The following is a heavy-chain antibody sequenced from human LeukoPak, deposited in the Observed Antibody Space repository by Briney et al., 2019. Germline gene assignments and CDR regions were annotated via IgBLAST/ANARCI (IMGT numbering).Heavy chain of an antibody. Sequence: SETLSLTCTVAGGSISSYYWSWIGHPPEKELEWIGYIYYSGSTNYNPSLKSRVTISLDTSKKQFSLKLISVTAADTAVYYCVRGYSSTSGRAANWGQGTLATVSS. CDR2: IYYSGST. V-gene: IGHV4-59*08. CDR1: GGSISSYY. D-gene: IGHD6-19*01. J-gene: IGHJ4*02. CDR3: VRGYSSTSGRAAN.